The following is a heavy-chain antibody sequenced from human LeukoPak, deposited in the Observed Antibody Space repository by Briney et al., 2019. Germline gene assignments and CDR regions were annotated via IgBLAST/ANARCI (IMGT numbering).Heavy chain of an antibody. Sequence: GGSLRLSCAASGFTFSSYGMHWVRQAPGKGLEWVAVIWYEGSNKYYADSVKGRFTISRDNSKNTLYLQMNSLRAEDTAVYYCARGGREYDILTGYSHEYYFDYWGQGTLVTVSS. V-gene: IGHV3-33*01. D-gene: IGHD3-9*01. CDR2: IWYEGSNK. CDR3: ARGGREYDILTGYSHEYYFDY. J-gene: IGHJ4*02. CDR1: GFTFSSYG.